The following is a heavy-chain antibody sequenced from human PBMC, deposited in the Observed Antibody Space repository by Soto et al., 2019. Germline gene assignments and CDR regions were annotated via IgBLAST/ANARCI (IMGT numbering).Heavy chain of an antibody. J-gene: IGHJ3*02. CDR1: GYSFTGYW. D-gene: IGHD4-17*01. Sequence: GEALKISCKGSGYSFTGYWIGWVRQMPGKGLEWMGIIYPGDSDTRYSPSFQGQVTISADKSISTAYLQWSSLKASDTAMYYCARPHDYGDYLFAFDIWGQGTMVTVS. CDR3: ARPHDYGDYLFAFDI. CDR2: IYPGDSDT. V-gene: IGHV5-51*01.